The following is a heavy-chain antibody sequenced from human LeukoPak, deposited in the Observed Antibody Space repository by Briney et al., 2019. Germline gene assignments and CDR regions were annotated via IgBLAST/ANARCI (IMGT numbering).Heavy chain of an antibody. CDR2: IFYSGST. V-gene: IGHV4-59*01. CDR3: AWGHGPHSSGWDY. CDR1: GGSISRNY. J-gene: IGHJ4*02. Sequence: SETLSLTCTVSGGSISRNYWSWIRQPPGKGLEWIGYIFYSGSTNYNPSLKSRVTISVDTSKNQFSLKLSSVTAADTAVYYCAWGHGPHSSGWDYWGQGTLVTVSS. D-gene: IGHD6-19*01.